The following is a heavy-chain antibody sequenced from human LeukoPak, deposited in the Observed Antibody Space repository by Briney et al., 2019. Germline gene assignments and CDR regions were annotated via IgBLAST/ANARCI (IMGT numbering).Heavy chain of an antibody. D-gene: IGHD3-22*01. Sequence: ASVKVSCKASGYTFTGYYMHWVRQAPGQGLEWMGWINPNSGGTNYAQKFQGRVTMTRDTSISTAYMELSRLRSDDTAVYYCARDYYGSSGYTFDYWGQGTLVTVSS. CDR3: ARDYYGSSGYTFDY. V-gene: IGHV1-2*02. J-gene: IGHJ4*02. CDR1: GYTFTGYY. CDR2: INPNSGGT.